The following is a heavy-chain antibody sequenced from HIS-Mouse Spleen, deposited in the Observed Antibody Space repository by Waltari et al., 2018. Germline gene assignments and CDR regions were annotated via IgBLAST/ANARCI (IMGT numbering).Heavy chain of an antibody. CDR1: GGSISSSSYY. Sequence: QLQLQESGPGLVKPSDTLSLTCTVSGGSISSSSYYWGWIRQPPGKGLEWIGSIYYRGGTSYNPSLKSRVTISVDTSKNQFSLKLSSVTAADTAVYYCAREIPYSSSWYDWYFDLWGRGTLVTVSS. CDR3: AREIPYSSSWYDWYFDL. CDR2: IYYRGGT. J-gene: IGHJ2*01. D-gene: IGHD6-13*01. V-gene: IGHV4-39*07.